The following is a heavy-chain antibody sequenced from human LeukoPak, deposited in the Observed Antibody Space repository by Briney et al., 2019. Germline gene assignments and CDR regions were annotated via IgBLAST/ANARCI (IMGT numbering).Heavy chain of an antibody. CDR3: ARDLGYYYDSGNFDY. Sequence: GGSLRLSCAASGFTFSSYWMSWARQAPGKGLEWVANIKQDGSEKYYVDSVKGRFTISRDNAKNSLYLQMNSLRAEDTAVYYCARDLGYYYDSGNFDYWGQGTLVTVSS. V-gene: IGHV3-7*01. J-gene: IGHJ4*02. CDR2: IKQDGSEK. D-gene: IGHD3-22*01. CDR1: GFTFSSYW.